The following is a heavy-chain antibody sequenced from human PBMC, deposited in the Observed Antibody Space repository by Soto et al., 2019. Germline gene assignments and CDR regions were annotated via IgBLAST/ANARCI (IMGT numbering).Heavy chain of an antibody. V-gene: IGHV4-39*07. CDR3: AREETIVGANLFDY. CDR2: INHSGST. D-gene: IGHD1-26*01. J-gene: IGHJ4*02. CDR1: GGSISSGGYY. Sequence: SDTLSLTCTVSGGSISSGGYYWSWIRQPPGKGLEWIGEINHSGSTNYNPSLKSRVTISVDTSKNQFSLKLSSVTAADTAVYYCAREETIVGANLFDYWGQGTLVNVSS.